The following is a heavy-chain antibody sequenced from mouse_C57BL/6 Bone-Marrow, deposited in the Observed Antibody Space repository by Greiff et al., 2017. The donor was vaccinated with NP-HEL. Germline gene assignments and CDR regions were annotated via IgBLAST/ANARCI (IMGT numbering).Heavy chain of an antibody. D-gene: IGHD2-5*01. CDR2: ISNGGGST. V-gene: IGHV5-12*01. CDR3: ARYSNYGYFDV. CDR1: GFTFSDYY. J-gene: IGHJ1*03. Sequence: EVQLVESGGGLVQPGGSLKLSCAASGFTFSDYYMYWVRQTPEKRLEWVAYISNGGGSTYYPDTVKGRFTISRDNAKNTLYLQMSRLKSEDTAMYYCARYSNYGYFDVWGTGTTVTVSS.